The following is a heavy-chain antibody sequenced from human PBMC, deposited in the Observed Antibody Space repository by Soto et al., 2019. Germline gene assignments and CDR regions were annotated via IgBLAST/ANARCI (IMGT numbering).Heavy chain of an antibody. CDR2: INAGNGNT. Sequence: ASVKVSCKASGYTFTSYALHWVRQAPGQRLEWMGWINAGNGNTKYSQKFQGRVTITRDTSASTAYMELSSLRSEDTAVYYCARVAVILFWFVKIPLEYYGMDVWGQGTMVTVS. D-gene: IGHD3-10*01. CDR1: GYTFTSYA. V-gene: IGHV1-3*01. CDR3: ARVAVILFWFVKIPLEYYGMDV. J-gene: IGHJ6*02.